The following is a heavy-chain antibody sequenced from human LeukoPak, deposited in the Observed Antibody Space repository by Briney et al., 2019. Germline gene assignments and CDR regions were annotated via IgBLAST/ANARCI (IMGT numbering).Heavy chain of an antibody. Sequence: SETLSLTCTVSGGSFSNYYWSWIRQPPGKGLEWIGYIYSNGNTNYNPSLMSRVTMSVDTSKNQFSLRIRSVTAADTAIYYCARQRALYSSSDSWGQGTLVTVSS. D-gene: IGHD6-6*01. CDR2: IYSNGNT. CDR1: GGSFSNYY. J-gene: IGHJ4*02. CDR3: ARQRALYSSSDS. V-gene: IGHV4-59*08.